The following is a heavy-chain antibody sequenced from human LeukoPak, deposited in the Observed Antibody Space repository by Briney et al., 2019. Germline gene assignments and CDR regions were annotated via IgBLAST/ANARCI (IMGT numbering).Heavy chain of an antibody. CDR1: GFTFSSYA. CDR3: ARVRYGFGELQY. D-gene: IGHD3-10*01. Sequence: GGSLRLSCAASGFTFSSYAMHWVRQAPGKGLEWVAFIRYDGSNKYYADSVKGRFTISRDNSKNTLYLQMNSLRAEDTAVYYCARVRYGFGELQYWGQGTLVTVSS. V-gene: IGHV3-30*02. J-gene: IGHJ4*02. CDR2: IRYDGSNK.